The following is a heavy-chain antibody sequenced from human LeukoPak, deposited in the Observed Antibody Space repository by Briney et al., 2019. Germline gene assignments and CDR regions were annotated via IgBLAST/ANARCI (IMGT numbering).Heavy chain of an antibody. Sequence: SETLSLTCAVYGGSFSGYYWSWIRQPPGKGLEWIGEINHSGSTNYNPSLKSRVTISVDTSKNQFSLKLSSVTAADTAVYYCARSRGVTHLGYWGQGTLVTVSS. CDR3: ARSRGVTHLGY. CDR1: GGSFSGYY. V-gene: IGHV4-34*01. CDR2: INHSGST. J-gene: IGHJ4*02. D-gene: IGHD3-10*01.